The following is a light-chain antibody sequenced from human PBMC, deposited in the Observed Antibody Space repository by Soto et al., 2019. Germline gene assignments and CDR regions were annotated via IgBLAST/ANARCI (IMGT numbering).Light chain of an antibody. V-gene: IGKV4-1*01. J-gene: IGKJ4*01. Sequence: DFVMTQSPDSLAVSLGERATINCRSSQSVLYSSDNKNYFAWYQQKPGQPPKLIIYWASTRESGVTDRFSGSGSGTDFTLTIRSLQAEDVAVYYCQQYYSTPLTFGGGTKVDIK. CDR1: QSVLYSSDNKNY. CDR2: WAS. CDR3: QQYYSTPLT.